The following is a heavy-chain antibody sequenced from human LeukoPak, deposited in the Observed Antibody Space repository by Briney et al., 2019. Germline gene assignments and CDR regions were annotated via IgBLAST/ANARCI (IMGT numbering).Heavy chain of an antibody. D-gene: IGHD2-2*01. Sequence: GGSLRLSCAASGFTFSTYGMHWVRQAPGKGLEWVAFIRNDGTIKYYADSVKGRFTISRDNSKNTMFLQMNSLRAEDTAVYYCARARDIVVVPAAMYWGQGTLVTVSS. CDR1: GFTFSTYG. V-gene: IGHV3-30*02. J-gene: IGHJ4*02. CDR3: ARARDIVVVPAAMY. CDR2: IRNDGTIK.